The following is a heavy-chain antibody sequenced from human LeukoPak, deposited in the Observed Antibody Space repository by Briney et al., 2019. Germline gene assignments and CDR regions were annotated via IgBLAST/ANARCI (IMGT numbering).Heavy chain of an antibody. V-gene: IGHV5-51*01. J-gene: IGHJ4*02. Sequence: KPGESLKISCKGSGYSFTSYWIGWVRQMPGKGLEWMGIIYPGDSDTRYSPSFQGQVTISADKSISTAYLQWSSLKASDTAMYYCARQGLGYGDEYYFDYWGQGTLVTVSS. CDR3: ARQGLGYGDEYYFDY. CDR1: GYSFTSYW. D-gene: IGHD4-17*01. CDR2: IYPGDSDT.